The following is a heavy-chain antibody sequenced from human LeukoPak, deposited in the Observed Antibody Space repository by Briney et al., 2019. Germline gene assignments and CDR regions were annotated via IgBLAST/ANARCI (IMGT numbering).Heavy chain of an antibody. D-gene: IGHD3-16*01. CDR1: GGSISSYY. V-gene: IGHV4-34*01. CDR3: ARHVLGGGIDY. Sequence: SETLSLTCTVSGGSISSYYWNWIRQPPGKGLEWIGEINHSGSTNYNPSLKSRVTISVDTSKNQFSLKLSSVTAADTAVYYCARHVLGGGIDYWGQGTLVTVSS. J-gene: IGHJ4*02. CDR2: INHSGST.